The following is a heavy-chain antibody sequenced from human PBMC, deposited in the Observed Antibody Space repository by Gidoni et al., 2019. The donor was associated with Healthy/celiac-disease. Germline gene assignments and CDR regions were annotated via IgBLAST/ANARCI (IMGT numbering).Heavy chain of an antibody. CDR2: IYYSGST. J-gene: IGHJ4*02. V-gene: IGHV4-59*08. CDR1: GGSISSYY. CDR3: ARLRYFDWLFLFDY. Sequence: QVQLQESGPGLVKPSETLSLTCTGSGGSISSYYWSWIRQPPGKGLEWIGYIYYSGSTNYNPSLKSRVTISVDTSKNQFSLKLSSVTAADTAVYYCARLRYFDWLFLFDYWGQGTLVTVSS. D-gene: IGHD3-9*01.